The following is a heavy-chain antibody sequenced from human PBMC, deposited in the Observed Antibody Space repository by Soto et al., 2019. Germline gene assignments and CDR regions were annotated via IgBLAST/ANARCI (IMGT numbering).Heavy chain of an antibody. Sequence: GGSLRLSCAASGFTFSSYSMNWVRQAPGKGLEWVSYISSSSSTIYYADSVKGRFTISRDNAKNSLYLQMNSLRDEDTAVYYCAREEELLWFGELSQPLHNWFDPWGQGTLVTVSS. CDR1: GFTFSSYS. J-gene: IGHJ5*02. CDR2: ISSSSSTI. V-gene: IGHV3-48*02. D-gene: IGHD3-10*01. CDR3: AREEELLWFGELSQPLHNWFDP.